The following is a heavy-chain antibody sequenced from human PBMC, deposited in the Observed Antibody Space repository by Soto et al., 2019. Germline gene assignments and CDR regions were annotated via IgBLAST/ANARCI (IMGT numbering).Heavy chain of an antibody. Sequence: ASVKVSCKASGYTFSGSVMHWVRQAPGQRLEWMGWINADNGNTKYSQKFQDRVTLTRDTSASTAYMELSSLRSEVTTVYYCATEIDATTVTRLDYWGQGTLVTVSS. J-gene: IGHJ4*02. V-gene: IGHV1-3*01. D-gene: IGHD4-17*01. CDR3: ATEIDATTVTRLDY. CDR1: GYTFSGSV. CDR2: INADNGNT.